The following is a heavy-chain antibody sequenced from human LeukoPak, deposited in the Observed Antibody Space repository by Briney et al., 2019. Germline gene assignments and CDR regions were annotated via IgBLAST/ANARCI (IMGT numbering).Heavy chain of an antibody. J-gene: IGHJ4*02. CDR3: AKDPDYKYYFDY. Sequence: GGSLRLSCAASGFTFSSYGMHWVRQAPGKGLEWVAFIRYDGSDKYYADSVKGRFTISRDNSKNTLYLQMNSLRAEDKAVYYWAKDPDYKYYFDYGAQEPLATVSS. CDR2: IRYDGSDK. CDR1: GFTFSSYG. V-gene: IGHV3-30*02. D-gene: IGHD4-11*01.